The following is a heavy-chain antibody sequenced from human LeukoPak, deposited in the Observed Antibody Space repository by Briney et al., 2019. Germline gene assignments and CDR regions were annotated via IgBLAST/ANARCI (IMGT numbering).Heavy chain of an antibody. CDR2: ISSDESKR. V-gene: IGHV3-30*03. CDR1: GFTFSRYG. J-gene: IGHJ4*02. D-gene: IGHD2-2*01. CDR3: ATEEDCNSTRCAIFDY. Sequence: GRTLRLSCVASGFTFSRYGMHWVRQGPGKGLEWLAVISSDESKRNYTDSVKGRFTISRDNSKNTLYLQMNNLRPEDTAVYYCATEEDCNSTRCAIFDYWGQGTLVTVSS.